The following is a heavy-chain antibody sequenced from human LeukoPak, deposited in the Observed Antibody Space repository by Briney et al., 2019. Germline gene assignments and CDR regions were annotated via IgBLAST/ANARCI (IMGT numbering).Heavy chain of an antibody. J-gene: IGHJ6*03. CDR1: GYNFTSYD. CDR2: IGAYNGHT. Sequence: ASVKVSCKASGYNFTSYDISWVRQAPGQGLEWMGWIGAYNGHTNYAQKLQGRVTMTADTSTSTAYMELRSLRSDDTAVYYCARVYSGEYYYYYYMDVWGKGTTVTVSS. D-gene: IGHD2-15*01. CDR3: ARVYSGEYYYYYYMDV. V-gene: IGHV1-18*01.